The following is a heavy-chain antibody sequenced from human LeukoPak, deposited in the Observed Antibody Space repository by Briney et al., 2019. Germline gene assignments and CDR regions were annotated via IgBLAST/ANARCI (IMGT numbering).Heavy chain of an antibody. J-gene: IGHJ4*02. Sequence: GGSLRLSCAASGFTFSTYWMHWVRHAPGKGLVWVSRINGDGSSTSYADSVKGRFTISGDNAKNTLYLQMNSLRAEDTAVYYCARQSNHDYWGQGTLVTVSS. D-gene: IGHD1-14*01. CDR3: ARQSNHDY. CDR1: GFTFSTYW. V-gene: IGHV3-74*01. CDR2: INGDGSST.